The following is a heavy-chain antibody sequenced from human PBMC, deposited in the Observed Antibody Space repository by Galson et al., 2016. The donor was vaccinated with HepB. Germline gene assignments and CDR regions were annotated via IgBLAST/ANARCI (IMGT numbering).Heavy chain of an antibody. CDR2: ISTDGSSA. CDR3: VRAPALAATGGGYDY. Sequence: SLRLSCAASGFSLRSYWMHWVRQVPGKGLVWVSRISTDGSSATYADSVKGRFTISRDNAKNTLYLEMNSLRAEDTAVDYCVRAPALAATGGGYDYWGQGTRVTVSS. CDR1: GFSLRSYW. D-gene: IGHD6-13*01. V-gene: IGHV3-74*01. J-gene: IGHJ4*02.